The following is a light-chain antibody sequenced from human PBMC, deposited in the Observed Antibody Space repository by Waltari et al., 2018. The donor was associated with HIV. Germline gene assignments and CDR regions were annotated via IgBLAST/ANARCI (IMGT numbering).Light chain of an antibody. CDR2: VNSDGSH. V-gene: IGLV4-69*01. Sequence: QLVLTQSPSASASLGASVKPTCTLRSGHRSYALAWHQKQAEKGPRYLMKVNSDGSHNKGDGIPDRFSGSSSGAERYLTISSLQSEDEADYYCQTWATGIQVFGGGTKLTVL. CDR1: SGHRSYA. CDR3: QTWATGIQV. J-gene: IGLJ3*02.